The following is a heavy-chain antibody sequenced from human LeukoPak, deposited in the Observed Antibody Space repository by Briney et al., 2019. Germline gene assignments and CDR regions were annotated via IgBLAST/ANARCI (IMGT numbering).Heavy chain of an antibody. CDR1: GGSISSYY. CDR2: MYTSGST. J-gene: IGHJ6*02. CDR3: ARTMRLQYGLDV. Sequence: PSETLSLTCTVSGGSISSYYWTWIRQPAGKGLEWIGRMYTSGSTDYNTSLKSRVTMSADTSNNQFSLKLTSVAAADTAVYYCARTMRLQYGLDVWGQGTTVTVSS. V-gene: IGHV4-4*07.